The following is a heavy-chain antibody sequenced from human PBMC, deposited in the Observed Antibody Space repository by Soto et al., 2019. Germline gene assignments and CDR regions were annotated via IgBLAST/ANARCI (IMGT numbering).Heavy chain of an antibody. J-gene: IGHJ4*02. CDR2: IYYSGST. Sequence: PSETLSLTCTVSGGSISSGGYYWSWIRQHPGKGLEWIGYIYYSGSTYYNPSLKSRVTISVDTSKNQFSLKLSSVTAADTAVYYCARASYSYGYGYFDYWGQGTLVTVYS. CDR1: GGSISSGGYY. CDR3: ARASYSYGYGYFDY. V-gene: IGHV4-31*03. D-gene: IGHD5-18*01.